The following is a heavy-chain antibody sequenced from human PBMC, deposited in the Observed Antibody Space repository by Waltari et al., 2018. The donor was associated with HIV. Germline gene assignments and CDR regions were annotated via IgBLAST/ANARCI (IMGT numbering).Heavy chain of an antibody. CDR2: IIPIFGTA. J-gene: IGHJ4*02. Sequence: QVQLVQSGAEVKKPGSSVKVSCKASGGTFSSYGISWVRQAPGQGLEWMGGIIPIFGTAKYAQKFQGRVTITADESTSTAYMELSSLRSEDTALYYCARNSKQSYYYDSSGYHYFDYWGQGTLVTVSS. V-gene: IGHV1-69*01. CDR1: GGTFSSYG. CDR3: ARNSKQSYYYDSSGYHYFDY. D-gene: IGHD3-22*01.